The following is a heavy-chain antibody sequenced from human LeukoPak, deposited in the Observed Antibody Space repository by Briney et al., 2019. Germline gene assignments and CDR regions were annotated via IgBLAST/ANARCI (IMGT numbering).Heavy chain of an antibody. CDR3: AKDQNAYNYVFDY. J-gene: IGHJ4*02. CDR2: VSGSGGGT. CDR1: GFTFSSYA. D-gene: IGHD5-24*01. V-gene: IGHV3-23*01. Sequence: GGSLRLSCAASGFTFSSYAMTWVRQAPGKGLEWVSTVSGSGGGTYYADSVKGRFSISRDNSKNTLYLQMNSLRAEDTALYYCAKDQNAYNYVFDYWGQGTLVTVSS.